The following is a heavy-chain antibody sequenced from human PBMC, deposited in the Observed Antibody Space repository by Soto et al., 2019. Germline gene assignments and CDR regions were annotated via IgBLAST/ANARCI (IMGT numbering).Heavy chain of an antibody. Sequence: QSQTLSLTCTVPGDSISSYYWSWIRQPPGKGLEWIGYIYYSGSTNYNPSLKSRITISVDTSKNQFSLKLSSVTAADTAVYYCARASPGHDYLFDYWGQGTLVTVSS. CDR3: ARASPGHDYLFDY. V-gene: IGHV4-59*01. CDR1: GDSISSYY. D-gene: IGHD4-17*01. CDR2: IYYSGST. J-gene: IGHJ4*02.